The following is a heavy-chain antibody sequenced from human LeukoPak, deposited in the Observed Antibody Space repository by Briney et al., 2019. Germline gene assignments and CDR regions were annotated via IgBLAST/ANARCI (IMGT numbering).Heavy chain of an antibody. V-gene: IGHV3-23*01. Sequence: GGSLRLSCAASGFTFSSYAMSWVRQAPGKGLEWVSGISGSGGSTYYADSVKGRFTISRDNSKNTLYLQMNSLRAEDTAVYYCAKDPRRRGYDSPHYFDYWGQGTLVTVSS. D-gene: IGHD3-9*01. J-gene: IGHJ4*02. CDR3: AKDPRRRGYDSPHYFDY. CDR1: GFTFSSYA. CDR2: ISGSGGST.